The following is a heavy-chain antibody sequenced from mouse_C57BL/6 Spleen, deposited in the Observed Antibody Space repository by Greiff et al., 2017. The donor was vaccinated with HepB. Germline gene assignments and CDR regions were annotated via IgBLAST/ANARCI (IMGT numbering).Heavy chain of an antibody. Sequence: EVQLQQSGPELVKPGASVKISCKASGYTFTDYYMNWVKQSHGKSLEWIGDINPNNGGTSYNQKFKGKATLTVDKSSSTAYMELRSLTSEDSAVYYCAREGLRGGWFAYWGQGTLVTVSA. V-gene: IGHV1-26*01. J-gene: IGHJ3*01. CDR3: AREGLRGGWFAY. CDR1: GYTFTDYY. CDR2: INPNNGGT. D-gene: IGHD2-4*01.